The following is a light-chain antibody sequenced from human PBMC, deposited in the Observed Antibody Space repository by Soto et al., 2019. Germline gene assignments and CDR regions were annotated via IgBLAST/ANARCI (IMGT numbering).Light chain of an antibody. CDR3: SSHAGSSVV. CDR1: SSDVGAYNS. J-gene: IGLJ2*01. V-gene: IGLV2-8*01. Sequence: QSALTQPPSASGSPGQSVTLSCTGTSSDVGAYNSVSWYQQHPGKVPKLMIYEVSKRPSGVPDRFSGSKSGNTASLTVSRLQAEDEADYYCSSHAGSSVVFGGGTKLTVL. CDR2: EVS.